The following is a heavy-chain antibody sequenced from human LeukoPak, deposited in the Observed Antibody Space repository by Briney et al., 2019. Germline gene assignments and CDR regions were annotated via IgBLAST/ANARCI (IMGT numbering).Heavy chain of an antibody. Sequence: GGSLRLSCGASGFTFSSYAASWVRQAPGKGLEWVPAFSGSGGSTYYADSVKGGFTISRDNSKNTLYLQMNSLRAEDTAVYYCAKFPDSVVVPAAMPHYWGQGTLVTVSS. V-gene: IGHV3-23*01. CDR2: FSGSGGST. D-gene: IGHD2-2*01. J-gene: IGHJ4*02. CDR3: AKFPDSVVVPAAMPHY. CDR1: GFTFSSYA.